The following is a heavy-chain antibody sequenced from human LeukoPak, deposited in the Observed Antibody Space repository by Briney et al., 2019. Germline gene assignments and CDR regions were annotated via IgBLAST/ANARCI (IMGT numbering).Heavy chain of an antibody. J-gene: IGHJ4*02. CDR3: ARDPKTGSPDYFDY. Sequence: GGSLRLSCATSGFTFNNYPMHWVRQAPAKGLEWVAVIGYDGRFKFHSDSVKGRFTISRDDSKNTLYLQMNSLRPEDTALYYCARDPKTGSPDYFDYWGQGTLVTVST. CDR2: IGYDGRFK. CDR1: GFTFNNYP. V-gene: IGHV3-30*04. D-gene: IGHD3-10*01.